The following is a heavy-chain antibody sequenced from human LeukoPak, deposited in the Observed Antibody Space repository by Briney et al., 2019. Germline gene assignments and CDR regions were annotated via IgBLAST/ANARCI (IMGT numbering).Heavy chain of an antibody. CDR1: GYTFTSYG. V-gene: IGHV1-18*01. D-gene: IGHD3-22*01. CDR2: ISAYNGNT. J-gene: IGHJ6*02. CDR3: ARAYYYDSSGYYQAYYYYYGMDV. Sequence: ASVKVSRKASGYTFTSYGISWVRQAPGQGLEWMGWISAYNGNTNYAQKLQGRVTMTTDTSTSTAYMELRSLRSDDTAVYYCARAYYYDSSGYYQAYYYYYGMDVWGQGTTVTVSS.